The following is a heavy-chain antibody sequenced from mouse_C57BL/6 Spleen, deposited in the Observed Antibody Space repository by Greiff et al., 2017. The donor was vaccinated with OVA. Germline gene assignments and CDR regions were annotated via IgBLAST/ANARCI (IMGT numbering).Heavy chain of an antibody. D-gene: IGHD3-2*02. CDR2: IYPGSGNT. J-gene: IGHJ2*01. CDR3: ARLTAQALDY. CDR1: GYTFTDYY. Sequence: VQLQQSGAELVRPGASVKLSCKASGYTFTDYYINWVKQRPGQGLEWIARIYPGSGNTYYNEKFKGKATLTAEKSSSTAYMQLSSLTSEDSAVYFCARLTAQALDYWGQGTTLTVSS. V-gene: IGHV1-76*01.